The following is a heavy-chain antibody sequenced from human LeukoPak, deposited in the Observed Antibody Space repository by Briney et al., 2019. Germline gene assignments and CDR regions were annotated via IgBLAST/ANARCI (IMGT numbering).Heavy chain of an antibody. CDR3: ARDQYDTWSRRGNFDS. CDR1: GFTFGKYW. Sequence: GGSLRLYCVASGFTFGKYWMSWVRQAPGKGLEWVANIKLDGSEKNYVDSVKGRFTISRDNTKNSLYLQMNSLRAEDTAVFYCARDQYDTWSRRGNFDSWGQGTLVIVSS. CDR2: IKLDGSEK. J-gene: IGHJ4*02. D-gene: IGHD3-3*01. V-gene: IGHV3-7*03.